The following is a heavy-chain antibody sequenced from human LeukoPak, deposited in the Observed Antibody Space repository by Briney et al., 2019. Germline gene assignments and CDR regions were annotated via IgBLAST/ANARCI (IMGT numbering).Heavy chain of an antibody. CDR2: MDPNTGNT. V-gene: IGHV1-8*01. CDR3: AGERIAAADTPYNWFDP. J-gene: IGHJ5*02. D-gene: IGHD6-13*01. CDR1: GYTFTSYD. Sequence: ASVKVSCKASGYTFTSYDINWVRQATGQGLEWMGWMDPNTGNTGYAQKFQGRITMTGNTSISTAYMELSSLRSEDTAMYYCAGERIAAADTPYNWFDPWGQGTLVTVSS.